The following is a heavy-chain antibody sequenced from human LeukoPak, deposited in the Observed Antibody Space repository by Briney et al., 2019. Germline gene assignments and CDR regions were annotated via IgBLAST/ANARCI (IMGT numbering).Heavy chain of an antibody. V-gene: IGHV3-23*01. CDR3: AKGIYSSGWSYFDY. CDR1: DGSVGKAA. J-gene: IGHJ4*01. CDR2: LSGSGITT. Sequence: GAALTLVCAARDGSVGKAARRWLRQAPGNGMEWVSTLSGSGITTYYADSVKGRFTISRDNSKNTLYLQMNSLRAEDTAVYYCAKGIYSSGWSYFDYWGHGTLVTVSS. D-gene: IGHD6-19*01.